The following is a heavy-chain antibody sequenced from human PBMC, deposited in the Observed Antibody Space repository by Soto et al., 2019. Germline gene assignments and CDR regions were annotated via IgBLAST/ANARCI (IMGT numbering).Heavy chain of an antibody. V-gene: IGHV3-66*01. CDR1: GFTVSSNY. Sequence: GGSLRLSCAASGFTVSSNYMSWVRQAPGKGLEWVSVIYSGGSTYYADSVKGRFTISRDNSKNTLYLQMNSLRAEDTAVYYCARVYCSGGSCYYYYYYMDVWGKGTTVTVSS. J-gene: IGHJ6*03. CDR3: ARVYCSGGSCYYYYYYMDV. CDR2: IYSGGST. D-gene: IGHD2-15*01.